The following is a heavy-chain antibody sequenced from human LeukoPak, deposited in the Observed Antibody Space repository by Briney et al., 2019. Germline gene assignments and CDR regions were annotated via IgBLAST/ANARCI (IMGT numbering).Heavy chain of an antibody. J-gene: IGHJ5*02. D-gene: IGHD3-22*01. Sequence: ASVKVSCKASGYTFTSYGISWVRQAPGQGLEWMGMINPSGGTTSYPQKFQGRVTMTRDMSTSTVYMELSSLRSEDRAVYYCARTHYFDSSGYYPPGWFDPWGLGTLVTVSS. CDR2: INPSGGTT. V-gene: IGHV1-46*01. CDR1: GYTFTSYG. CDR3: ARTHYFDSSGYYPPGWFDP.